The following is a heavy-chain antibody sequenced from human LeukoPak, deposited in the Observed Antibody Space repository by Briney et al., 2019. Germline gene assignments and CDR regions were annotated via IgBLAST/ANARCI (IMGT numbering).Heavy chain of an antibody. V-gene: IGHV3-48*03. Sequence: GGSLRLSCAASGFTFSDYEMNWVRQAPGKGLEWVSYISTRGSTIYYADSVKGRFTISRDNAKNSLYLQMNSLRAEDTAVYYCARVRTAMVANDAFDIWGQGTMVTVSS. J-gene: IGHJ3*02. D-gene: IGHD5-18*01. CDR2: ISTRGSTI. CDR3: ARVRTAMVANDAFDI. CDR1: GFTFSDYE.